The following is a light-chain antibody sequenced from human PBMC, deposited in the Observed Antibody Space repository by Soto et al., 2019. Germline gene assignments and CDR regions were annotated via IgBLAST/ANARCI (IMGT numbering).Light chain of an antibody. V-gene: IGKV3-20*01. CDR1: QSVRSRY. CDR3: QQYGSSVT. Sequence: DIVLTQSPGTLSLSPGERATLSCRASQSVRSRYLSWYQQKAGQAPRLLIYDSYRRATRIPDRCSGSGSGTDVTLTISRLEPEDFAVYYCQQYGSSVTFGGGTKVEIK. CDR2: DSY. J-gene: IGKJ4*01.